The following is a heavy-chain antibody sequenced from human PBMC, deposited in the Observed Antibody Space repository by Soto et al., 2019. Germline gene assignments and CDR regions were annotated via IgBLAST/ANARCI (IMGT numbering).Heavy chain of an antibody. CDR3: ARDHVEMATMGAFEI. CDR2: IYYSGST. J-gene: IGHJ3*02. D-gene: IGHD5-12*01. Sequence: SETLSLTCTVSGGSISSGDYYWSWIRQPPGKGLEWIGYIYYSGSTYYNPSLKSRVTISVDTSKKQFSLKLSSVTAADTAVYYCARDHVEMATMGAFEIWGQGTMVTVSS. V-gene: IGHV4-30-4*01. CDR1: GGSISSGDYY.